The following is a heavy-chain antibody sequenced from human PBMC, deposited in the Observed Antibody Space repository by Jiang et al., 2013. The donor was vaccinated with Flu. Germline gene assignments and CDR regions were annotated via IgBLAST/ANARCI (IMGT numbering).Heavy chain of an antibody. V-gene: IGHV1-2*04. D-gene: IGHD1-1*01. CDR3: GREARSDDWNPAGWFDT. Sequence: GAEVKKPGASVKVSCKASGYTFTGYYIHWVRQAPGQGLEWLGWINPNSGGTKYAQKFQGWVTMTRDTSITTVYMDLRKLRSDDTAVYYCGREARSDDWNPAGWFDTWGQGSLVTVSS. CDR1: GYTFTGYY. J-gene: IGHJ5*02. CDR2: INPNSGGT.